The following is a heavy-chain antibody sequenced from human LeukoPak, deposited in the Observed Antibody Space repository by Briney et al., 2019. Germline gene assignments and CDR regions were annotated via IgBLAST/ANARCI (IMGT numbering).Heavy chain of an antibody. CDR3: AKADDILTGYPDY. D-gene: IGHD3-9*01. V-gene: IGHV3-43*02. J-gene: IGHJ4*02. CDR2: ISGDGGST. Sequence: GGSLRLSCAASGFTFDDYAMHWVRQAPGKGLEWVSLISGDGGSTYYADSVKGRFTISRDNSKNSLYLQMNSLRTEATALYYCAKADDILTGYPDYWGQGTLVTVSS. CDR1: GFTFDDYA.